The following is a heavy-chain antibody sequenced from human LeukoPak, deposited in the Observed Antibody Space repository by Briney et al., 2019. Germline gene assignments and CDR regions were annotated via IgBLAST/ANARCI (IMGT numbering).Heavy chain of an antibody. CDR2: IWYDGSYK. Sequence: GRSLRLSCAASGFIFSSYGMHWVRQAPGKGLEWVAVIWYDGSYKYYADSVKGRFTISRDNSKNTLYLQMNSLRAEDTAVYYCARDLGYGDGFDYWGQGTLVTVSS. CDR1: GFIFSSYG. D-gene: IGHD4-17*01. J-gene: IGHJ4*02. V-gene: IGHV3-33*01. CDR3: ARDLGYGDGFDY.